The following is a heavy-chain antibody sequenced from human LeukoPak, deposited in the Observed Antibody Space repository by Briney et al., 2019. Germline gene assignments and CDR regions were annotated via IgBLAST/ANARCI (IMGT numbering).Heavy chain of an antibody. D-gene: IGHD4-17*01. J-gene: IGHJ4*02. CDR2: IWYDGSSK. CDR3: ARDGTVTYFDY. Sequence: LPGGSLRLSCAASGFTFSSYGMHWVRQAPGKGLEWVAVIWYDGSSKYYADSVKGRFTISIDNSKNTLYLQMNSLRAEDTAVYYCARDGTVTYFDYWGQGTLVTVSS. CDR1: GFTFSSYG. V-gene: IGHV3-33*01.